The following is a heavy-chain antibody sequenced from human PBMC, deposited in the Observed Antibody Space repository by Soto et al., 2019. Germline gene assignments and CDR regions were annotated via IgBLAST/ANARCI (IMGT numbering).Heavy chain of an antibody. Sequence: QVQLVRSGAEVKKPGASVKVSCKTSGYTFTNHGINWVRQAPGQGLEWMGWINPYNANVNYAQKLQGRVTMTTDTSTSTAYMDLRSLTSDATAVYYCARDRVAGIWGDAFDIWGQGTMVTVSS. D-gene: IGHD3-16*01. CDR2: INPYNANV. V-gene: IGHV1-18*04. CDR3: ARDRVAGIWGDAFDI. J-gene: IGHJ3*02. CDR1: GYTFTNHG.